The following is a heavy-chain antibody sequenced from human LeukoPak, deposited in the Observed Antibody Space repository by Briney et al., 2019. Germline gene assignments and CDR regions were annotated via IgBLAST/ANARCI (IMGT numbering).Heavy chain of an antibody. D-gene: IGHD2-8*01. J-gene: IGHJ5*02. CDR2: IYHSGST. Sequence: SETLSLTCTVSGGSISSGGYYWSWIRQPPGKGLEWIGYIYHSGSTYYNPSLKSRVTISVDRSKNQFSLKLSSVTAADTAVYYCAGVTKEARMSERGNWFDPWGQGTLVTVSS. CDR1: GGSISSGGYY. CDR3: AGVTKEARMSERGNWFDP. V-gene: IGHV4-30-2*01.